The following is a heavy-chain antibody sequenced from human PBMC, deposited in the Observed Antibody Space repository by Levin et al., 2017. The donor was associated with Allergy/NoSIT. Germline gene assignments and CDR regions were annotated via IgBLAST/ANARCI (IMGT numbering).Heavy chain of an antibody. D-gene: IGHD4-17*01. CDR3: ARDFLWTNDSVDYVDSFDI. CDR1: GFTFSSYG. J-gene: IGHJ3*02. Sequence: GGSLRLSCAASGFTFSSYGMHWVRQAPGKGLEWVAVIWYDGSNKYYADSVKGRFTISRDNSKNTLYLQMNSLRAEDTAVYYCARDFLWTNDSVDYVDSFDIWGQGTMVTVSS. CDR2: IWYDGSNK. V-gene: IGHV3-33*01.